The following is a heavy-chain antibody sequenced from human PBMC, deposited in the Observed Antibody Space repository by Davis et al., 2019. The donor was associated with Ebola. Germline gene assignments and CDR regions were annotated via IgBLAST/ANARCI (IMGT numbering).Heavy chain of an antibody. D-gene: IGHD3-16*01. CDR2: TYYRSKWFV. Sequence: SQTLSLTCAISGDSVSSHSASWNWIRQSPSRGLEWLGRTYYRSKWFVDYAVPVKSRITINPDTSKNQFSLQLTSVTPEDTAVYYCARDPPYDQGYDFWGQGTLVTVSS. CDR3: ARDPPYDQGYDF. CDR1: GDSVSSHSAS. V-gene: IGHV6-1*01. J-gene: IGHJ4*02.